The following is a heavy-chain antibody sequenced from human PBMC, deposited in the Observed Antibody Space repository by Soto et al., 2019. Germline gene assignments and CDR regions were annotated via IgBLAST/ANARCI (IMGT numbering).Heavy chain of an antibody. J-gene: IGHJ4*02. CDR2: ILYDGSNT. Sequence: QVQLVESGGGVVQPGRSLRLSCAASGFTFSSYAMHWVRQAPGKGLEWVAVILYDGSNTYYADSVKGRFTISRDNSKNTLYLQMNSLRAEDTAVYYCARDGGSPDYDFGSGLNFDYWGQGTLVTVSS. V-gene: IGHV3-30-3*01. CDR3: ARDGGSPDYDFGSGLNFDY. D-gene: IGHD3-3*01. CDR1: GFTFSSYA.